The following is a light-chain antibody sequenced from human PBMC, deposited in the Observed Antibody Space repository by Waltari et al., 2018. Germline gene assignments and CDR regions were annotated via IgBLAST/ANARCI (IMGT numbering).Light chain of an antibody. Sequence: EIVMTQSPATLSVSPGERATLSCRASQSVSSKLAWYQQKPGQAPRLLIDAASTRAPGMPARFSGSGSGTEFTLTISSLQSEDFAVYYCQVYNKWPPWTFGQGTKVEMK. CDR2: AAS. V-gene: IGKV3-15*01. J-gene: IGKJ1*01. CDR3: QVYNKWPPWT. CDR1: QSVSSK.